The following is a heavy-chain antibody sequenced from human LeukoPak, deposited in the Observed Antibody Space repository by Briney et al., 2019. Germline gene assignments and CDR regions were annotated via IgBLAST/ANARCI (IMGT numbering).Heavy chain of an antibody. CDR3: ARDRVESGFAGGYYYYYMDV. V-gene: IGHV1-69*04. J-gene: IGHJ6*03. D-gene: IGHD3-10*01. Sequence: SVKVSCKASGGTFSSYTISWVRQAPGQGLEWMGRIIPILGIANYAQKFQGRVTITADKSTSTAYMELSSLRSEDTAVYYCARDRVESGFAGGYYYYYMDVWGKGTTVTVSS. CDR2: IIPILGIA. CDR1: GGTFSSYT.